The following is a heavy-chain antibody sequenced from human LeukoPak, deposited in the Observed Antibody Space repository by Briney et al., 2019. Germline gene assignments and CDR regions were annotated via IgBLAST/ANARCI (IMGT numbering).Heavy chain of an antibody. CDR3: ARGGWRGLDGYFDL. J-gene: IGHJ2*01. Sequence: PGGSLRLSCAASGFIFSSYNMNWVRQAPGKGLEWVSFISSSSSYIYYADSVKGRFTISRDNAKNTLYLQMNSLRAEDMAVYYCARGGWRGLDGYFDLWGRGTLVTVSS. CDR2: ISSSSSYI. CDR1: GFIFSSYN. D-gene: IGHD6-19*01. V-gene: IGHV3-21*01.